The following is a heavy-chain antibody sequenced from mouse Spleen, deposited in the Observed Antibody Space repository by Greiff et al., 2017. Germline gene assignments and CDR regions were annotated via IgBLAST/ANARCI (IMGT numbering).Heavy chain of an antibody. Sequence: QVQLQQPGTELVKPGASVKLSCKASGYTFTSYWMHWLKQRPEQGLEWIGNIYPNNGDTYFNEQFKSKAILSVDKSSNTAYMQVSSLTSEDSAVYYCARSRNWDDAMDYWGQGTSVTVTS. CDR2: IYPNNGDT. D-gene: IGHD4-1*01. CDR3: ARSRNWDDAMDY. J-gene: IGHJ4*01. CDR1: GYTFTSYW. V-gene: IGHV1-53*01.